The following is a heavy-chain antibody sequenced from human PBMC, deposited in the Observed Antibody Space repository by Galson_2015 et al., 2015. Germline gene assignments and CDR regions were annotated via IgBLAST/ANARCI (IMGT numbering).Heavy chain of an antibody. CDR3: ARDYGRYPPLYYYMDV. CDR1: GYTFTSYA. J-gene: IGHJ6*03. V-gene: IGHV1-3*01. CDR2: INAGNGNT. Sequence: SVKVSCKASGYTFTSYAMHWVRQAPGQRLEWMGWINAGNGNTKYSQKFQGRVTITRDTSASTAYMELSSLRSEDTAVYYCARDYGRYPPLYYYMDVWGKGTTVTVSS. D-gene: IGHD1-26*01.